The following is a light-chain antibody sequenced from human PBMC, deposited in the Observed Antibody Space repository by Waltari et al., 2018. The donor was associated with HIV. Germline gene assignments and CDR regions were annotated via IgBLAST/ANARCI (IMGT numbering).Light chain of an antibody. CDR1: GSDIGSHT. J-gene: IGLJ1*01. CDR2: GRR. V-gene: IGLV1-47*01. CDR3: AAWDDSLGGFV. Sequence: QSALTQSPSASAAPGRSLTISCAGTGSDIGSHTVFWFQKFPTSAPKLLIFGRRRRPSGVPDRFSASKSGTSASLVIGGLRTEDEADYYCAAWDDSLGGFVVGTGTKVTVL.